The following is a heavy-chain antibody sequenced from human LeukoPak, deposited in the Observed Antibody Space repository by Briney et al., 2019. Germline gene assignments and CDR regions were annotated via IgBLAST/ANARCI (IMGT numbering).Heavy chain of an antibody. CDR1: GGTFSSYA. J-gene: IGHJ6*02. CDR2: IIPILGIA. CDR3: AGRVPATDYYYGMDV. V-gene: IGHV1-69*04. Sequence: ASVKVSCKASGGTFSSYAISWVRQAPGQGLEWMGRIIPILGIANYAQKFQGRVTITADKSTSTAYMELSSLRSEDTAVYYCAGRVPATDYYYGMDVWGQGTTVTVSS. D-gene: IGHD2-2*01.